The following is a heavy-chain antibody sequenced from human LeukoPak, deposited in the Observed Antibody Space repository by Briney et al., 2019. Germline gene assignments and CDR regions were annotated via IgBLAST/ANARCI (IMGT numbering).Heavy chain of an antibody. CDR2: VSGSGILA. CDR1: RFTFSSYG. J-gene: IGHJ5*02. CDR3: SRAPTGCGDLLRFEV. V-gene: IGHV3-23*01. Sequence: GGSLRLSCAASRFTFSSYGMSWVRQAPGKGLEWVSHVSGSGILAYYADSVKGRFTISRDHSKNTLYLQINSMRVEDTALYYCSRAPTGCGDLLRFEVWGQGTLVTAS. D-gene: IGHD3-10*01.